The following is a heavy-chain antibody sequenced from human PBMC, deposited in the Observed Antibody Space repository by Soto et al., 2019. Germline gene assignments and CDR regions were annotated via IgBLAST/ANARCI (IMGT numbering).Heavy chain of an antibody. D-gene: IGHD2-15*01. J-gene: IGHJ5*02. V-gene: IGHV4-31*03. Sequence: SETLSLTCTVSGGSISSGGYYWSWIRQHPGKGLEWIGYIYYSGSTYYNPSLKSRVTISVDTSKNQFSLKLSSVTAADTAVYYCARDRRRFYCSGGSCYSGRFDPWGQGTLVTVSS. CDR1: GGSISSGGYY. CDR3: ARDRRRFYCSGGSCYSGRFDP. CDR2: IYYSGST.